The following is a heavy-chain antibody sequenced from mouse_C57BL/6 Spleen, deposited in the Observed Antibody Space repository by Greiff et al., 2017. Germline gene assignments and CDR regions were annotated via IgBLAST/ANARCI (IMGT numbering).Heavy chain of an antibody. V-gene: IGHV2-5*01. CDR2: IWRGGST. CDR1: GFSLTSYG. D-gene: IGHD2-13*01. Sequence: VKLQESGPGLVQPSQSLSITCTVSGFSLTSYGVHWVRQSPGKGLEWLGVIWRGGSTDYNAAFMSRLSITKDNSKSQVFFKMNSLQADDTAIYYCAKNGDDYPPMDYWGQGTSVTVSS. J-gene: IGHJ4*01. CDR3: AKNGDDYPPMDY.